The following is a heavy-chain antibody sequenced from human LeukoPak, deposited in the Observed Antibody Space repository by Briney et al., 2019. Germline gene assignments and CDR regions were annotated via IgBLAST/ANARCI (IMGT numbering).Heavy chain of an antibody. V-gene: IGHV1-18*01. CDR1: NYTFTSYG. J-gene: IGHJ4*02. D-gene: IGHD3-10*01. Sequence: GASVKVSCKASNYTFTSYGISWVRQAPGQGLERMAWINAYNGDTNYAQKLQGRVTLTTDTSTSTAYMELRSPRSDDTAVYYCARDGSGVWFDYWGQGTLVTVSS. CDR2: INAYNGDT. CDR3: ARDGSGVWFDY.